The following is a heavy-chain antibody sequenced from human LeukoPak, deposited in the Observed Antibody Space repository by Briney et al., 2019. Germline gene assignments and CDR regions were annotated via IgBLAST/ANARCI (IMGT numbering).Heavy chain of an antibody. CDR3: ARQAPYYDFWSGDYYYYYMDV. CDR2: NYYRGST. CDR1: GGSISSYY. J-gene: IGHJ6*03. Sequence: PSETLSLTCTVSGGSISSYYWGWIRQPPGKGLEWIGCNYYRGSTYYNPSLKSRVTISVDTSKNQFSLKLSSVTAADTAVYYCARQAPYYDFWSGDYYYYYMDVWGKGTTVTVSS. D-gene: IGHD3-3*01. V-gene: IGHV4-39*01.